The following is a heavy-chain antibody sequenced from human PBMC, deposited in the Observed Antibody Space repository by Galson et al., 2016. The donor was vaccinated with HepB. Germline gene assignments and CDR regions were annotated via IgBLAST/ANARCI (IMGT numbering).Heavy chain of an antibody. D-gene: IGHD6-13*01. CDR2: INAYSGKA. V-gene: IGHV1-18*01. Sequence: SVKVSCKASGYTFVSYGISWVRQAPGQGLEWMGWINAYSGKANIAQKFQGRVTMTTDTPTTTAYMELRSLRSDDTAVYYCARNSSSWYADYWGQGTLVTVSS. J-gene: IGHJ4*02. CDR3: ARNSSSWYADY. CDR1: GYTFVSYG.